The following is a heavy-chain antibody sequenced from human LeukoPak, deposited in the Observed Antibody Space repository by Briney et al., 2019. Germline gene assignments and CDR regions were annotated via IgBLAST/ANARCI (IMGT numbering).Heavy chain of an antibody. Sequence: SEDPSLPLNVSCCFNSSSSYFRGWDRQPPREGLEWIGSIYYSGSTYYNPSLKSRVTISVDTSKNQFPLKLSSVTAADTAVYYCASPSKAAGSVDYWGQGTLVTVSS. CDR2: IYYSGST. CDR3: ASPSKAAGSVDY. J-gene: IGHJ4*02. CDR1: CCFNSSSSYF. D-gene: IGHD6-13*01. V-gene: IGHV4-39*01.